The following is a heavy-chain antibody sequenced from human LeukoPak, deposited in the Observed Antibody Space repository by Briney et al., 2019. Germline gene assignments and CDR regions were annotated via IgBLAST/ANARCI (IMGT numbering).Heavy chain of an antibody. CDR1: GYSFTSYW. CDR3: ARLDDILTGYYLPLDY. V-gene: IGHV5-51*01. CDR2: IYPGDSDT. J-gene: IGHJ4*02. D-gene: IGHD3-9*01. Sequence: GESLKISCKGSGYSFTSYWIGWARQMPGKGLEWMGIIYPGDSDTRYSPSFQGQVTISADKSISTAYLQWSSLKASDTAMYYCARLDDILTGYYLPLDYWGQGTLVTVSS.